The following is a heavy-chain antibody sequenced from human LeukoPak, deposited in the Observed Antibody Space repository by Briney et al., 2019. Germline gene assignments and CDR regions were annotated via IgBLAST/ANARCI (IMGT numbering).Heavy chain of an antibody. Sequence: GGSLRLSCAASGFTFSAYAMSWVRQAPGKGLEWVSAISDSGGSTYYADSVKGRFTISRDNSKNTLYLQMNSLRAEDTAVYYCATDSSGFFGVIIRDYWGQGTLVTVSS. D-gene: IGHD3-3*01. V-gene: IGHV3-23*01. J-gene: IGHJ4*02. CDR1: GFTFSAYA. CDR2: ISDSGGST. CDR3: ATDSSGFFGVIIRDY.